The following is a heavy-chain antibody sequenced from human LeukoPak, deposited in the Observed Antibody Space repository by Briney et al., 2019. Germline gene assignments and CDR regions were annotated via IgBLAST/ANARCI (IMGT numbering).Heavy chain of an antibody. D-gene: IGHD3-3*01. J-gene: IGHJ6*02. Sequence: SETLSLTCTVSGVSISGYYWSWIRQPPGKGLEWIGHIYYSGSTNYNPSLKSRVTISVDTSKNQFSLKLSSVTAADPAVYYCARAFWSGTYYDFWSGYYTDNYYYYYGMDVWGQGTTVTVSS. CDR1: GVSISGYY. V-gene: IGHV4-59*01. CDR3: ARAFWSGTYYDFWSGYYTDNYYYYYGMDV. CDR2: IYYSGST.